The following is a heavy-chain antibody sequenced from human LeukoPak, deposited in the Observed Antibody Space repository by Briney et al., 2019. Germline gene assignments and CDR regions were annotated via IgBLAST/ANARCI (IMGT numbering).Heavy chain of an antibody. CDR1: GGSISSYY. D-gene: IGHD2-21*01. J-gene: IGHJ3*02. V-gene: IGHV4-59*01. CDR2: IYYSGST. CDR3: ARDLSIPYAFDI. Sequence: SETLSLTCTVSGGSISSYYWSWTRQPPGKGLEWIGYIYYSGSTNYNPSLKSRVTISVDTSKNQFSLKLSSVTAADTAVYYCARDLSIPYAFDIWGQGTMVTVSS.